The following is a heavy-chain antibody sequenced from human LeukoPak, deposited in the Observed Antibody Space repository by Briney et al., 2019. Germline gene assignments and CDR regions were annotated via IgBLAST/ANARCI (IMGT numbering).Heavy chain of an antibody. Sequence: SETLSLTCAVYGGSFSGYYWSWIRQPPGEGLEWIGEINHSGSTNYNPSLKSRVTISVDTSKNQFSLKLSSVTAADTAVYYCASAYYYDSSGYSHPFDYWGQGTLVTVSS. CDR3: ASAYYYDSSGYSHPFDY. CDR1: GGSFSGYY. V-gene: IGHV4-34*01. D-gene: IGHD3-22*01. CDR2: INHSGST. J-gene: IGHJ4*02.